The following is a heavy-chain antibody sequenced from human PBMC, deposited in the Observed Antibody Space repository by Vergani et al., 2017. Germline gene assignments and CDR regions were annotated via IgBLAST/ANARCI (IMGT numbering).Heavy chain of an antibody. CDR2: IYHSGST. CDR3: ARALVDCSSTSCFDAFDI. Sequence: QVQLQESGPGLVKPSETLSLTCAVSGYSISSGYYWGWIRQPPGKGLEWIGSIYHSGSTYYNPSLKSRVTISVDTSKNQFSLKLSSVTAADTAVYYCARALVDCSSTSCFDAFDIWGQGTMVTVSS. J-gene: IGHJ3*02. D-gene: IGHD2-2*01. CDR1: GYSISSGYY. V-gene: IGHV4-38-2*01.